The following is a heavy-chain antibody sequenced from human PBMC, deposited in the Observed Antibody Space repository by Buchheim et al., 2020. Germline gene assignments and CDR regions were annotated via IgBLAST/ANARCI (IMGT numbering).Heavy chain of an antibody. CDR1: GDPLSSYNYF. CDR2: IHYSGST. V-gene: IGHV4-39*01. CDR3: AAIATDVSRWFDA. Sequence: QVQLQESGPGLVKPSETLSLTCTVSGDPLSSYNYFWGWIRQPPGKGLDWIGYIHYSGSTYYSPSLQSRITMSVDTSKYQFSLNVNSVTAADTAVYYCAAIATDVSRWFDAWGQGTL. J-gene: IGHJ5*02. D-gene: IGHD6-13*01.